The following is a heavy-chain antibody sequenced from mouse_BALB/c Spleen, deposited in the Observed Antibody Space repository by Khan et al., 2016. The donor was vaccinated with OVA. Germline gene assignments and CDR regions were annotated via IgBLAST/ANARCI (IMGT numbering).Heavy chain of an antibody. CDR3: ARGYDFFAY. J-gene: IGHJ3*01. CDR2: VNPNTGNT. V-gene: IGHV1-26*01. CDR1: GYSFTGYY. D-gene: IGHD2-12*01. Sequence: EVQLQQSGPDLVKPGASVKMSCKASGYSFTGYYMNWVKQSHGKSLECIGRVNPNTGNTNYNQKFKGKAISIVDTSSSTAYMELRNLTSEDSAVYYCARGYDFFAYWGQGTLVTVSA.